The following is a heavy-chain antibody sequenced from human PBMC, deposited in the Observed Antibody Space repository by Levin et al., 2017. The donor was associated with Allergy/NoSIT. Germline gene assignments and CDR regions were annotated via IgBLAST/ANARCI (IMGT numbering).Heavy chain of an antibody. D-gene: IGHD3-10*01. CDR2: IIPIFGTA. CDR3: AVWDPTGEPISPRGHGDAFDI. J-gene: IGHJ3*02. Sequence: KISCKASGGTFSSYAISWVRQAPGQGLEWMGGIIPIFGTANYAQKFQGRVTITADKSTSRAYMELSSLRSEDTAVYYCAVWDPTGEPISPRGHGDAFDIWGQGTMVTVSS. V-gene: IGHV1-69*06. CDR1: GGTFSSYA.